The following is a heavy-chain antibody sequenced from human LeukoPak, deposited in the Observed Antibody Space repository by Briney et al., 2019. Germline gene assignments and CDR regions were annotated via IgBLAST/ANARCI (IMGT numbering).Heavy chain of an antibody. J-gene: IGHJ6*03. D-gene: IGHD3-9*01. V-gene: IGHV4-4*07. Sequence: SETLSLTCTFSGGFLNSYYWSWIRQPAAKGLEWIGRVYTSGITNYNPSLKSRITMSVDTSKNQFSLKLTSVTAADTAVYYCSRHNGFDRGYYYYMDVWGKGTTVTVSS. CDR3: SRHNGFDRGYYYYMDV. CDR1: GGFLNSYY. CDR2: VYTSGIT.